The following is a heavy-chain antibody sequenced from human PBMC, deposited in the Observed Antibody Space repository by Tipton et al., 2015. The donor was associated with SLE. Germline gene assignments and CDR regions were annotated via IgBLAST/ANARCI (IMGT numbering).Heavy chain of an antibody. CDR2: IYYSGST. Sequence: LRLSCTVSGGSISSYYWSWIRQPPGKGLEWIGYIYYSGSTNYNPSLKSRVTISVDTSKNQFSLKLSSVTAADTAVYYCARARDYYDFWSGHGAFDIWGQGTMVTVSS. V-gene: IGHV4-59*12. CDR1: GGSISSYY. J-gene: IGHJ3*02. D-gene: IGHD3-3*01. CDR3: ARARDYYDFWSGHGAFDI.